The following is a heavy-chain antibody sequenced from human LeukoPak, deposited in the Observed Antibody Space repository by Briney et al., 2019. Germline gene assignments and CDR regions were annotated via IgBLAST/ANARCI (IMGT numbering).Heavy chain of an antibody. CDR3: AKAFRPMIVVIPSDC. CDR1: GFTFNNYA. Sequence: PGGSLRLSCAASGFTFNNYAMSWVRQAPGKGLEWVSAISGSGGSTYYADSVKGRFTISRDNSKNTLYLQMNSLRAEDTAVYYCAKAFRPMIVVIPSDCWGQGTLVTVSS. D-gene: IGHD3-22*01. V-gene: IGHV3-23*01. CDR2: ISGSGGST. J-gene: IGHJ4*02.